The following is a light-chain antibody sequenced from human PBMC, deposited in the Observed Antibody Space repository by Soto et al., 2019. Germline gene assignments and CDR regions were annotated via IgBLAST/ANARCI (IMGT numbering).Light chain of an antibody. V-gene: IGKV3-20*01. Sequence: EIVLTQSPGTLSLSPGERATLSCRASQSVSSSYLAWYQQKPGQAPRLLIYGASSSATGIPDRFSGSGSGTDFTLIISRLEPEDFAVYYCQQYGSSPGTFGQGTKVDIK. CDR3: QQYGSSPGT. CDR1: QSVSSSY. J-gene: IGKJ1*01. CDR2: GAS.